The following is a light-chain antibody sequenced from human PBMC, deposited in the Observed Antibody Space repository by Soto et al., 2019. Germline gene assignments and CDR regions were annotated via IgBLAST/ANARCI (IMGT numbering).Light chain of an antibody. Sequence: DIVMTQSPATLSVSPGERATRSCRASQSMSIHLAWYQHKPGQAPRLLIYDASTRATGVPPRFSGSGSGTEFTLTISSLQSEDFATYYCQQYQRWPPWTFGQGTRLEIK. CDR3: QQYQRWPPWT. CDR2: DAS. J-gene: IGKJ1*01. CDR1: QSMSIH. V-gene: IGKV3-15*01.